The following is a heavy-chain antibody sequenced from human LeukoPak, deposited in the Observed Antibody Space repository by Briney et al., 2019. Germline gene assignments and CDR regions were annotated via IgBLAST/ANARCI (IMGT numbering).Heavy chain of an antibody. Sequence: GGSLRLSCAASGFTFDEYGMSWVRQAPGKGLEWVSGGNWNGGSTGYADSVKGRFTISRDNAKNSLYLQMSSLRAEDTAVYYCASSTRVGRESYDYWGQGTLVTVSS. CDR3: ASSTRVGRESYDY. D-gene: IGHD2-15*01. J-gene: IGHJ4*02. CDR2: GNWNGGST. CDR1: GFTFDEYG. V-gene: IGHV3-20*04.